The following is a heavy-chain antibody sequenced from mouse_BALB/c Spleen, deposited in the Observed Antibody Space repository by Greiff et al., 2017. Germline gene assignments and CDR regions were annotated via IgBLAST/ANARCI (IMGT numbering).Heavy chain of an antibody. J-gene: IGHJ4*01. Sequence: EVKLMESGPGLVKPSQSLSLTCTVTGYSITSDYAWNWIRQFPGNKLEWMGYISYSGSTSYNPSLKSRISITRDTSKNQFFLQLNSVTTEDTATYYCARTNWDEWDYYAMDYWGQGTSVTVSS. CDR1: GYSITSDYA. CDR2: ISYSGST. V-gene: IGHV3-2*02. D-gene: IGHD4-1*01. CDR3: ARTNWDEWDYYAMDY.